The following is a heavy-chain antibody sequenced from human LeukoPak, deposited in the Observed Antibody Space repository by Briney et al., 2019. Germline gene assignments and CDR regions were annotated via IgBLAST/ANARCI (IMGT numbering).Heavy chain of an antibody. D-gene: IGHD3-22*01. CDR2: MNPNSGNT. J-gene: IGHJ4*02. CDR3: ARGQDSSGL. V-gene: IGHV1-8*01. CDR1: GYTFTSYD. Sequence: AAVKVTCKASGYTFTSYDINWVLQATGQGLEWMGWMNPNSGNTGYAQKFQGRVTMTRNTSISTAYMELSSLRSEDTAVCYCARGQDSSGLWGQGTLVTVSS.